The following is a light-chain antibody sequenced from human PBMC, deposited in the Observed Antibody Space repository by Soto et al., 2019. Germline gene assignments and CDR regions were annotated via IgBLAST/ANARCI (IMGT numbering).Light chain of an antibody. V-gene: IGLV2-11*01. CDR1: SSDVGVSRS. CDR3: CLYEGRFF. Sequence: QSVLTQPRSVSVSPGQSVTISCTGTSSDVGVSRSVSWYQQHPGKAPKLIISDVTKRPSGVPYRFSGSKSGNTASLTISGLQAADEADYYCCLYEGRFFFGTGTKVTVL. J-gene: IGLJ1*01. CDR2: DVT.